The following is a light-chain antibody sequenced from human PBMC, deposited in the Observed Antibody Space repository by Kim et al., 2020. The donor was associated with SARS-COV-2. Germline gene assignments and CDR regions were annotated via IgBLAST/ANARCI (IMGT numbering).Light chain of an antibody. V-gene: IGKV3-15*01. Sequence: VSPGESAPLSCRASPSVSSTFAWYQQNPGQAPRLLIYGASTRATGIPARFSGSVSGTEFTLTISSLQSEDFAVYYCQQYNNWPLTFGGGTKVDIK. CDR2: GAS. J-gene: IGKJ4*01. CDR1: PSVSST. CDR3: QQYNNWPLT.